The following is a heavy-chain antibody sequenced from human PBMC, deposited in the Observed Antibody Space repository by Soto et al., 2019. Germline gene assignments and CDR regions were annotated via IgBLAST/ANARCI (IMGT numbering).Heavy chain of an antibody. D-gene: IGHD2-2*01. Sequence: QVQLVESGGGVVQPGRSLRLSCAASGFTFSTYGMHWVRQAPGKGLEWVAVISYDGSNKYYADSVKGRFTISRDSSRXXXXXXXXXXXXXXXXVXYCAKALGYCTSTTCSIDYWGQGTLVTVSS. V-gene: IGHV3-30*03. CDR2: ISYDGSNK. CDR1: GFTFSTYG. CDR3: AKALGYCTSTTCSIDY. J-gene: IGHJ4*02.